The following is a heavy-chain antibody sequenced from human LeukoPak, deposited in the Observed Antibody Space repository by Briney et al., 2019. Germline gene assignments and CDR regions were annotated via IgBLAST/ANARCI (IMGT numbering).Heavy chain of an antibody. CDR1: GFTFGDYY. D-gene: IGHD5-18*01. CDR3: ARQRGYNYGYNDY. V-gene: IGHV3-11*01. J-gene: IGHJ4*02. Sequence: GGSLRLSCAASGFTFGDYYMNWIRQAPGKGLEWVSHISSSGSDIYYVDSVKGRFTISRDNAKNSVYLQMNSLRAEDTAVYYCARQRGYNYGYNDYWGQGTLVTVSS. CDR2: ISSSGSDI.